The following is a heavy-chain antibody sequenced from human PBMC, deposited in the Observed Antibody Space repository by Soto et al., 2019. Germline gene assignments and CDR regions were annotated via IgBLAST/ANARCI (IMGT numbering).Heavy chain of an antibody. CDR2: IIPISSTT. Sequence: GASVKVSCKASVGTFSTHAIIWVRQAPGQGLAWMGGIIPISSTTYYAQKFQGRVTLTADDFSTTAYMELSNLSSEDTAVYYCARGYCSGGNCYSGMDVWGQGTTVTVSS. V-gene: IGHV1-69*13. CDR3: ARGYCSGGNCYSGMDV. CDR1: VGTFSTHA. D-gene: IGHD2-15*01. J-gene: IGHJ6*02.